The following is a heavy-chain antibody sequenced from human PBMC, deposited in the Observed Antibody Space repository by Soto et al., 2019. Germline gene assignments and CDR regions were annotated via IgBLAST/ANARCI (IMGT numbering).Heavy chain of an antibody. V-gene: IGHV3-23*01. CDR1: GFTFSSYA. D-gene: IGHD3-22*01. Sequence: GGSLRLSCAASGFTFSSYAMSWVRQAPGKGLEWVSAISGSGGSTYYADSVKGRFTISRGNSKNTLYLQMNSLRAEDTAVYYCAKDLYDSSGYYYLYYYYGMDVWGQGTTVTVSS. CDR3: AKDLYDSSGYYYLYYYYGMDV. J-gene: IGHJ6*02. CDR2: ISGSGGST.